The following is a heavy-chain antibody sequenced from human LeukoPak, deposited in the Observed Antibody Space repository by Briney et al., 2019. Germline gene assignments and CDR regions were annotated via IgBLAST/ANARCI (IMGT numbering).Heavy chain of an antibody. D-gene: IGHD1-26*01. CDR2: IIPIFGTA. Sequence: SVKVSCKGSGGTVSSYAISWGGQGPGEGGDWMGRIIPIFGTANYAQKFQGRVTITTDESTSTAYMELSSLRSEDTAVYYCARIVGSSFDYWGQGTLVTVSS. V-gene: IGHV1-69*05. J-gene: IGHJ4*02. CDR3: ARIVGSSFDY. CDR1: GGTVSSYA.